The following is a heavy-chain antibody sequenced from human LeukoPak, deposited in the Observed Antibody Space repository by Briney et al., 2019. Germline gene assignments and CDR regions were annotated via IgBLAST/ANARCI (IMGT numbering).Heavy chain of an antibody. J-gene: IGHJ6*03. Sequence: PGGSLRLSCAASGFTFSSYSMNWVRQAPGKGLEWVSYISSSGSTIYYADSVKGRFTISRDNAKNSLYLQMNSLRAEDTAVYYCARGSYYDFWSGYYLHYYYMDVWGKGTTVTVSS. CDR3: ARGSYYDFWSGYYLHYYYMDV. CDR2: ISSSGSTI. D-gene: IGHD3-3*01. CDR1: GFTFSSYS. V-gene: IGHV3-48*04.